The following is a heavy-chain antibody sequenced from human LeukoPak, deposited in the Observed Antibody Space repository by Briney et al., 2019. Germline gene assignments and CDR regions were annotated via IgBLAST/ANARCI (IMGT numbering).Heavy chain of an antibody. J-gene: IGHJ4*02. D-gene: IGHD2-2*01. CDR1: GFTFSSYG. Sequence: GGSLRLSCAASGFTFSSYGMHWVRQAPGKGLEWVAFIRYDGSNKYYADSVKGRFTISRDNSKNTLYLQMNSLRAEDTAVYYCAKTLKRYCSSTSCRPTGSDYWGQGTLVTVSS. CDR2: IRYDGSNK. V-gene: IGHV3-30*02. CDR3: AKTLKRYCSSTSCRPTGSDY.